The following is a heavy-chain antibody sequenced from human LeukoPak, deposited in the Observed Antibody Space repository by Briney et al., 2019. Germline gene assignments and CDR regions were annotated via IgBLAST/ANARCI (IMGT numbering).Heavy chain of an antibody. CDR3: ARVGESYAFDI. V-gene: IGHV3-72*01. CDR2: TRNKANSYTT. J-gene: IGHJ3*02. D-gene: IGHD3-16*01. CDR1: GFTFSNAW. Sequence: GGSLRLSCAASGFTFSNAWMSWVRQAPGKGLEWVGRTRNKANSYTTEYAASVKGRFTISRDDSKNSLYLQMNSLQTEDTAVYYCARVGESYAFDIWGQGTMVTVSS.